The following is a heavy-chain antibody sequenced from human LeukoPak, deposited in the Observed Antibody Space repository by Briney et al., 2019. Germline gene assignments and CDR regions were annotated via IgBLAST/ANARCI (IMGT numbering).Heavy chain of an antibody. CDR3: AKDYAVGSIDY. V-gene: IGHV3-23*01. J-gene: IGHJ4*02. CDR1: GLTFDDHG. D-gene: IGHD3-16*01. CDR2: ISRSGEGT. Sequence: GGSLRLSCAASGLTFDDHGMSWVRQAPGKGLQWVSSISRSGEGTFYADSVRGRFTISRDNSKNTVSLQMESLRAEDTALYYCAKDYAVGSIDYWGQGTLVTVSS.